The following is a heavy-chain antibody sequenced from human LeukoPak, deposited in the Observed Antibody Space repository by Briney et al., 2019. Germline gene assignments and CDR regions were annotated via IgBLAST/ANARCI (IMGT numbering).Heavy chain of an antibody. V-gene: IGHV4-34*01. Sequence: SETLSLTCAVYGGSFSAYSWSWIRQPPGTGLEWIGEINHGGIANYNPSLRSRVTISVDKSKNQFSLKLSSVTAADTAVYYCAREGGVGLGDLNPDYWGQGTLVTVSS. CDR2: INHGGIA. CDR1: GGSFSAYS. CDR3: AREGGVGLGDLNPDY. D-gene: IGHD3-16*01. J-gene: IGHJ4*02.